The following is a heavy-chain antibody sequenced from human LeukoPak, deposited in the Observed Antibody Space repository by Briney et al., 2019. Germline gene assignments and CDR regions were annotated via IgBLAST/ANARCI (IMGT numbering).Heavy chain of an antibody. Sequence: GESLKISCKGSGYTFTNYWIGWVRQMPGKGLEFMGIIYPGDSDTRYSPSFQGQVTISVDKSINTAYLQWSSMKASDTAMYYCARHSGPTLSETFNIWGQGTMVTVSS. V-gene: IGHV5-51*01. CDR1: GYTFTNYW. J-gene: IGHJ3*02. CDR2: IYPGDSDT. D-gene: IGHD2/OR15-2a*01. CDR3: ARHSGPTLSETFNI.